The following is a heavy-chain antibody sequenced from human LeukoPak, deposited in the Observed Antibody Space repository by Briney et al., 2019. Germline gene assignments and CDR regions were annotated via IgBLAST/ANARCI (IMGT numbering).Heavy chain of an antibody. Sequence: PSETLSLTCAVYGGSFSGYYWSWIRQPPGKGLEWIGEINHSGSTNYNPSLKSRVTISVDTSKNQFSLKLSSVTAADTAVYYCARVRITMPGYYYYGMDVWGQGTTVTVSS. CDR1: GGSFSGYY. CDR2: INHSGST. CDR3: ARVRITMPGYYYYGMDV. V-gene: IGHV4-34*01. J-gene: IGHJ6*02. D-gene: IGHD3-10*01.